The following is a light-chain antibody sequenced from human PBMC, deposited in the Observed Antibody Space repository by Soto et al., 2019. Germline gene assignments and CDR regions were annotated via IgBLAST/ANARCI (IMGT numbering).Light chain of an antibody. J-gene: IGKJ1*01. V-gene: IGKV2-30*01. Sequence: IVMTQSPLSLPVTLGQPASISCRSSQSLGNSDGNTYLHWFQQRPGQSPRRLMYRVSNRDSGVQDRFSGSGSGTDFTLRFSRVEAEDVGVYYCMQGTHWPWTFGQGTKVEIK. CDR3: MQGTHWPWT. CDR1: QSLGNSDGNTY. CDR2: RVS.